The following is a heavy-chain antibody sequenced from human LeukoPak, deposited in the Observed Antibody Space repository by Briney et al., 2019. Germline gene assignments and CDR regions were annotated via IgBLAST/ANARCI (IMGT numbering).Heavy chain of an antibody. D-gene: IGHD6-19*01. V-gene: IGHV3-48*04. CDR1: GFTFSSYS. Sequence: PGGSLRLSCAASGFTFSSYSMNWVRQAPGKGPEWISYISGNGGSINYADSVKGRFTISRDNAKNSLYLQMNSLRVEDTAVYYCARVRGGWYDDYWGQGTLVTVSS. J-gene: IGHJ4*02. CDR2: ISGNGGSI. CDR3: ARVRGGWYDDY.